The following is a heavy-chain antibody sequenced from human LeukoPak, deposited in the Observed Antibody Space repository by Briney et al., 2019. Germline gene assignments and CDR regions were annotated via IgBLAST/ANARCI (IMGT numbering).Heavy chain of an antibody. CDR2: IYTSGST. Sequence: SETLSLTCTVSGGSISSGSYYWSWIRQPAGKGLEWIGRIYTSGSTNYNPSLKSRVTISVDRSKNQFSLKLNSVTAADTAVYYCARESSDWYLDFWGQGTLLTVSS. V-gene: IGHV4-61*02. CDR3: ARESSDWYLDF. J-gene: IGHJ4*02. CDR1: GGSISSGSYY. D-gene: IGHD6-19*01.